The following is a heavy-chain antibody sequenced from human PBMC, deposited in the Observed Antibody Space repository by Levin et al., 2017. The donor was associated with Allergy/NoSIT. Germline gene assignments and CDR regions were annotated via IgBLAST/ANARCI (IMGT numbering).Heavy chain of an antibody. CDR3: ARDREYQLLWGYMDV. Sequence: GGSLRLSCAASGLTFSSYAMHWVRQAPGKGLEWVAVISSDGSNKYYADSVKGRFTISRDTSKNTLYVQMNSLRPEDTAVYYSARDREYQLLWGYMDVWGKGTTVTVSS. CDR2: ISSDGSNK. V-gene: IGHV3-30-3*01. D-gene: IGHD2-2*01. CDR1: GLTFSSYA. J-gene: IGHJ6*04.